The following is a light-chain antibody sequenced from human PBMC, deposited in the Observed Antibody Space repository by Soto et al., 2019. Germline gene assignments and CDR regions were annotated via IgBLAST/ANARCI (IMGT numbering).Light chain of an antibody. J-gene: IGKJ5*01. Sequence: SQSPGTLSLTQGEGATVSCRASQSVSGSYIAWYQQKPGQAPSLLISDASTRATGIPARFSGSGSGTDFTLTIISLEPEDFAVYYCQHLGSTPITFGQGTRL. CDR3: QHLGSTPIT. CDR1: QSVSGSY. V-gene: IGKV3-20*01. CDR2: DAS.